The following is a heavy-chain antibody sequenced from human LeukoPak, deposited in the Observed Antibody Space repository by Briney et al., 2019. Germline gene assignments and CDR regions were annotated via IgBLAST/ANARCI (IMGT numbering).Heavy chain of an antibody. J-gene: IGHJ4*02. Sequence: GESLKISCKGSGYSFTSHWIGWVRQMPGKGLEWMGIIYPGDSDTRYSPSFQGQVTMSADKSITTAYLQWSSLKASDTAMYYCMRPADPGWYDYWGQGTLVTVSS. CDR1: GYSFTSHW. CDR2: IYPGDSDT. CDR3: MRPADPGWYDY. V-gene: IGHV5-51*01. D-gene: IGHD6-19*01.